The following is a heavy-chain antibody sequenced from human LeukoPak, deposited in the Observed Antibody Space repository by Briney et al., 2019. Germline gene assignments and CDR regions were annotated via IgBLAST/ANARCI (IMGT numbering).Heavy chain of an antibody. CDR2: INHSGST. Sequence: SETLSLTCAVYGGSFSGYYWSWIRQPPGKGLEWIGEINHSGSTNYNPSLESRVTISVDTSKNQFSLKLSSVTAADTAVYYCARGREIDYWGQGTLVTVSS. J-gene: IGHJ4*02. CDR1: GGSFSGYY. V-gene: IGHV4-34*01. CDR3: ARGREIDY. D-gene: IGHD1-26*01.